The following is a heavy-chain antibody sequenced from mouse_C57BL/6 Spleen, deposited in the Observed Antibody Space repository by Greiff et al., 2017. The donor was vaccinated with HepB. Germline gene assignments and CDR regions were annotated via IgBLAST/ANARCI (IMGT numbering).Heavy chain of an antibody. J-gene: IGHJ2*01. CDR3: ARRIYYGSSPYYFDY. CDR1: GYTFTDYY. D-gene: IGHD1-1*01. V-gene: IGHV1-19*01. CDR2: INPYNGGT. Sequence: VQLQQSGPVLVKPGASVKMSCKASGYTFTDYYMNWVKQSHGKSLEWIGVINPYNGGTSYNQKFKGKATLTVDKSSSTAYMELNSLTSEDSAVYYCARRIYYGSSPYYFDYWGQGTTLTVSS.